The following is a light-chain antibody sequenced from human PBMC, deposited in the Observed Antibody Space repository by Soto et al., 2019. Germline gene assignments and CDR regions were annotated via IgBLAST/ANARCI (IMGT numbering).Light chain of an antibody. V-gene: IGLV1-51*02. J-gene: IGLJ2*01. CDR3: GTWDSSLSAAGV. Sequence: QSVLTQPPSVSAAPGQKVTISCSGSTSNIGNNYVSWYQQLPGTAPKLLIDKNNERPSGIPDRFSGSKSGTSATLGITGLQTGDEADYYCGTWDSSLSAAGVFGGGTKLTVL. CDR1: TSNIGNNY. CDR2: KNN.